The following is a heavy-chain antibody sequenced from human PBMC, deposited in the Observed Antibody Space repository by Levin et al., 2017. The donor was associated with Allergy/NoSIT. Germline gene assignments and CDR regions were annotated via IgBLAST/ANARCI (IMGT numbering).Heavy chain of an antibody. CDR2: ISGYNGNT. CDR1: GYTFTSYG. Sequence: PAASVKVSCKASGYTFTSYGITWMRQAPGQGIEWMGWISGYNGNTNYAQNLQGRVTMTTDTSTSTAYMELRSLGSDDTAVYYCARSRFQYYDVGYGMDVWGQGTTVTVSS. CDR3: ARSRFQYYDVGYGMDV. V-gene: IGHV1-18*01. D-gene: IGHD3-3*01. J-gene: IGHJ6*02.